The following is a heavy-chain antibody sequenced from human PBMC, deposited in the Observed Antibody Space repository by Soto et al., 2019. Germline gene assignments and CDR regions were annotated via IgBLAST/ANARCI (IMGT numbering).Heavy chain of an antibody. V-gene: IGHV3-33*08. CDR2: MHTGGNEK. D-gene: IGHD3-9*01. CDR3: ARDADTTGHYSHFDL. CDR1: GFTFSYYG. Sequence: QVQLVESGGGVVQPGGSLRLSCAASGFTFSYYGFHWVRQAPGKGLEWVAVMHTGGNEKYYVDSVKGRFTVSRDDSRNMVYLEMSGLRVEATAEYFCARDADTTGHYSHFDLWGRGALVAVS. J-gene: IGHJ4*02.